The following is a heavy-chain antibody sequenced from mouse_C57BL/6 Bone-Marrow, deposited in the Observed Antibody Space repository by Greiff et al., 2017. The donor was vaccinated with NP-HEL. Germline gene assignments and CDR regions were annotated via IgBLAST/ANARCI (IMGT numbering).Heavy chain of an antibody. J-gene: IGHJ2*01. CDR2: IDPSDSYT. D-gene: IGHD4-1*01. V-gene: IGHV1-50*01. CDR1: GYTFTSYW. Sequence: VQLQQSGAELVKPGASVKLSCKASGYTFTSYWMQWVKQRPGQGPEWIGEIDPSDSYTNYNQKFKGKATLTVDTSSSTAYMQLSSLTSEDSAVYYCARSNGDNYWGQGTTLTVSS. CDR3: ARSNGDNY.